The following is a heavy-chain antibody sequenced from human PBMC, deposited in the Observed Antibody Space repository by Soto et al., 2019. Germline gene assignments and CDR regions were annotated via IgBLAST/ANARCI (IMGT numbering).Heavy chain of an antibody. Sequence: GESLKISCKGSGYSFTRYWIGWVRQMPGKGLEWMGIIYPGDSDTRYSPSFQGQVTISADKSISTAYLQWSSLKASDTAMYYCARHVGSGSYYTYYYYGMDVWGQGTKVTVSS. D-gene: IGHD1-26*01. CDR1: GYSFTRYW. CDR3: ARHVGSGSYYTYYYYGMDV. V-gene: IGHV5-51*01. CDR2: IYPGDSDT. J-gene: IGHJ6*02.